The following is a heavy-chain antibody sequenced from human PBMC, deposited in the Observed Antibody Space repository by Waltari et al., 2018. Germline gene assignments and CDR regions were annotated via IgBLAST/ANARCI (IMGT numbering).Heavy chain of an antibody. V-gene: IGHV3-23*04. CDR3: AKAYYDFWSGKAGYFDY. Sequence: EVQLVESGGGLVQPGGSLRLSCAASGFTFSSYAMSWVRQAPGKGLEWVSAISGSGGSTYYADSGKGRFTISRDNSKNTLYLQMNSLSAEDTAVYYCAKAYYDFWSGKAGYFDYWGQGTLVTVSS. J-gene: IGHJ4*02. CDR1: GFTFSSYA. CDR2: ISGSGGST. D-gene: IGHD3-3*01.